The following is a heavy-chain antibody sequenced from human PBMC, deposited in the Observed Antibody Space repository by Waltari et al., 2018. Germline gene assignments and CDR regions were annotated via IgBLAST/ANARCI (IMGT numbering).Heavy chain of an antibody. D-gene: IGHD4-17*01. V-gene: IGHV3-33*01. J-gene: IGHJ2*01. Sequence: QVQLVESGGGVVQPGRSLRLSCAASGFTFSSYGMHWVRQAPGKGREWVAVIWYDGSNKYYADSVKGRFTISRDNSKNTLYLQMNSLRAEDTAVYYCARDDGYGDYYFDLWGRGTLVTVSS. CDR2: IWYDGSNK. CDR3: ARDDGYGDYYFDL. CDR1: GFTFSSYG.